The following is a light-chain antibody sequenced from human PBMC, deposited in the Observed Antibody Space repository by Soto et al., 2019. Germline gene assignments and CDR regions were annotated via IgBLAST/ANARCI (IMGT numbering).Light chain of an antibody. Sequence: ETVLTQSPATLSLSSGERATLSCKASQSIGNYLGWFQQKPGQAPRLLIDDAFNRASGIPARFSGSGSGSDFTLTISSLEPEDVGVYYCRKRYSGPLTFGGGTKVEIK. J-gene: IGKJ4*01. V-gene: IGKV3-11*01. CDR3: RKRYSGPLT. CDR1: QSIGNY. CDR2: DAF.